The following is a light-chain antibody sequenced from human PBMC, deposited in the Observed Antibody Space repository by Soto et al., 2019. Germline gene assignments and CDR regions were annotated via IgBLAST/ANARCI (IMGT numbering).Light chain of an antibody. V-gene: IGKV3-20*01. J-gene: IGKJ3*01. Sequence: EIVLTQSPGTLSLSPGERATLSCRARQSVSSSYLAWYQQKPGQAPRLLIYGTSSRATGIPDGFSGSGSGADFSLTISRLEPEDFAVYYCQQYGSSPFTFGPGTKVDIK. CDR3: QQYGSSPFT. CDR2: GTS. CDR1: QSVSSSY.